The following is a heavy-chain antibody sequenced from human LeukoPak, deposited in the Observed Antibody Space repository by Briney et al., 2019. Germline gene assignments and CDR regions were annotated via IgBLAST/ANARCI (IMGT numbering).Heavy chain of an antibody. CDR3: ARGPYAYTSSATLGSYNWFDP. D-gene: IGHD2-2*02. CDR2: IYPGDSHT. J-gene: IGHJ5*02. Sequence: GESLKISCKGSGYSFPNYWIGWVRQMPGKGLEWMGIIYPGDSHTRYSPSFQDQVTISVDKSISTAYLQWSSLKASDSAMYYCARGPYAYTSSATLGSYNWFDPWGQGSLVTVSS. V-gene: IGHV5-51*01. CDR1: GYSFPNYW.